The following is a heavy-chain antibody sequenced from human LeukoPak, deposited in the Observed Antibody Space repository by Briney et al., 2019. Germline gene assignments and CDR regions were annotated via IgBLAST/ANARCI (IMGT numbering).Heavy chain of an antibody. CDR2: INHSGST. D-gene: IGHD1-26*01. CDR3: ARVRYSGTYYPDY. CDR1: GGSISSGGYY. V-gene: IGHV4-39*07. Sequence: SETLSLTCTVSGGSISSGGYYWSWIRQHPGKGLEWIGEINHSGSTNYTPSLKSRVTISVDTSKNQFSLKLNSVTAADTAVYFCARVRYSGTYYPDYWGQGTLVTVSS. J-gene: IGHJ4*02.